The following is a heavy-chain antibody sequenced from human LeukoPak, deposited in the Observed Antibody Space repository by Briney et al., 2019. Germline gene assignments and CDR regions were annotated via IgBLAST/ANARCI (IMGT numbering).Heavy chain of an antibody. CDR3: ATEKGDSPDY. D-gene: IGHD2-21*01. CDR1: GFTFSSYS. Sequence: PGGSLRLSCAASGFTFSSYSMNWVRQAPGKGLEWVSGLSGSGINTYYADSVKGRFTISRDNPKNTLYLQMNSLRAEDTAVYYCATEKGDSPDYWGQGTLVTVSS. CDR2: LSGSGINT. J-gene: IGHJ4*02. V-gene: IGHV3-23*01.